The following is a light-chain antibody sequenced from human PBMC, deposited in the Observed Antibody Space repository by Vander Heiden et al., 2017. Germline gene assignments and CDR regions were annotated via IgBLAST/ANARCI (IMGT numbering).Light chain of an antibody. V-gene: IGKV3-15*01. CDR3: QRYDSWPYT. Sequence: EIVMTQSPATLSVSPGERATLPCRSSQSVNKNLAWYQQKPGQAPRLLIYGASTRATGIPARFSGSGSGTEFSLTISSLQSEDFAVYYCQRYDSWPYTFGQGTKLEIK. CDR1: QSVNKN. J-gene: IGKJ2*01. CDR2: GAS.